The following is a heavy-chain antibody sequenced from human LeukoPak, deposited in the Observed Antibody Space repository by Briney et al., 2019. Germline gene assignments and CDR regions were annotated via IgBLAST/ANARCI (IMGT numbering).Heavy chain of an antibody. Sequence: GGSLRLSCAASGFTVNSYFMSWVRQAPGKGLEWVSSVSGSGGETHSTDSVRGRFTISRDNSKGTLYLQMSSLRAEDTAVYYCAKVPHYGGNSPYFDSWGQGTLVTVSS. V-gene: IGHV3-23*01. CDR3: AKVPHYGGNSPYFDS. J-gene: IGHJ4*02. CDR1: GFTVNSYF. D-gene: IGHD4-23*01. CDR2: VSGSGGET.